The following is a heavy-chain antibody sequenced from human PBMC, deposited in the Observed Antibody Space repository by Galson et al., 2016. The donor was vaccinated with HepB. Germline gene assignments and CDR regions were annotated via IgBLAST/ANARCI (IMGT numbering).Heavy chain of an antibody. CDR3: AKGGKSYATGIDL. Sequence: SLRLSCAAAGFTFSNFAMTWVRHAPEKGLEWVSSIDIDGTPSYADSVKGRFTISRDNSKSTLYLQMNSLRVDDTARYYCAKGGKSYATGIDLRGQGTLVTVSS. CDR2: IDIDGTP. J-gene: IGHJ4*02. D-gene: IGHD2-2*01. V-gene: IGHV3-23*01. CDR1: GFTFSNFA.